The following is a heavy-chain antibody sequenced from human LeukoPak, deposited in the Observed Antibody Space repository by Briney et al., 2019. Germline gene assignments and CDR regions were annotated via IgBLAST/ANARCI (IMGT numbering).Heavy chain of an antibody. CDR2: IYTSGST. CDR3: ARERQLNPYCSSTSCHYRFDY. CDR1: GGSISSYY. D-gene: IGHD2-2*01. J-gene: IGHJ4*02. Sequence: SETLSLTCTVSGGSISSYYWSWIRQPAGKGLEWIGRIYTSGSTNYNPSLKSRVTMSVDTSKNQFSLKLSSVTAADTAVYYCARERQLNPYCSSTSCHYRFDYWGQGTLVTASS. V-gene: IGHV4-4*07.